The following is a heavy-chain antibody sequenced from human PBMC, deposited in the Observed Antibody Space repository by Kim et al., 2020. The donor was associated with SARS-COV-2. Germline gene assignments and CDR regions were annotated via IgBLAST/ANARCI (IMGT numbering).Heavy chain of an antibody. Sequence: KSRVTISVDTSKNQFSLKLSSVTAADTAVYYCARHNVLLWFGDYYNWFDPWGQGTLVTVSS. V-gene: IGHV4-39*01. J-gene: IGHJ5*02. D-gene: IGHD3-10*01. CDR3: ARHNVLLWFGDYYNWFDP.